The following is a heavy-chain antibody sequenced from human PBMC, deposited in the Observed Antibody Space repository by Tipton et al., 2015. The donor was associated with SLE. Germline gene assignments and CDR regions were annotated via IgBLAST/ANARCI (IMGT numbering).Heavy chain of an antibody. CDR2: IYTSGST. J-gene: IGHJ4*02. V-gene: IGHV4-61*09. D-gene: IGHD6-19*01. Sequence: TLSLTCAVSGYSISSGYYWSWIRQPAGKGLEWIGYIYTSGSTNYNPSLKSRVTISVDTSKNQFSLKLSSVTAADTAVYYCARDMDWSSGWYPLGYWGQGTLVTVSS. CDR3: ARDMDWSSGWYPLGY. CDR1: GYSISSGYY.